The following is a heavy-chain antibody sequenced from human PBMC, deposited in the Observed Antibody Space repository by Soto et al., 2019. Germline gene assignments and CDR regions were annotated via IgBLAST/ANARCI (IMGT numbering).Heavy chain of an antibody. CDR3: ARTNVYDH. CDR1: GFSLRSYW. J-gene: IGHJ4*02. Sequence: GGSLRLSCAASGFSLRSYWMNWVRQAPGKGLEWVANIKHDGTEKYYVDSVKGRFTISRDDAKNSRYLQMNSLRAEDTAVYYCARTNVYDHWGRGTLVTVSS. V-gene: IGHV3-7*03. CDR2: IKHDGTEK. D-gene: IGHD3-22*01.